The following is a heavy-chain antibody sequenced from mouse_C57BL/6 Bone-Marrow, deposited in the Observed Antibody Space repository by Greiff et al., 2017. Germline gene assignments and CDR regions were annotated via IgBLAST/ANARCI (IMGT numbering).Heavy chain of an antibody. CDR2: ISSGSSTI. CDR3: ARTGFAY. V-gene: IGHV5-17*01. J-gene: IGHJ3*01. CDR1: GFTFSDYG. Sequence: DVKLVESGGGLVKPGGSLKLSCAASGFTFSDYGMHWVSQAPEKGLEWVAYISSGSSTIYYADTVKGRFTISRDNSKNTLFLQMTSLRSEDTAMYYCARTGFAYWGQGTLVTVSA.